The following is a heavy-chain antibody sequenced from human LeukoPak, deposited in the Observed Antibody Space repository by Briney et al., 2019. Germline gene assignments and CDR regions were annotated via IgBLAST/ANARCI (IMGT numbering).Heavy chain of an antibody. J-gene: IGHJ6*03. CDR3: ASHWEPWEYYYMDV. CDR2: INPNSGGT. V-gene: IGHV1-2*02. CDR1: GYTFTGYY. Sequence: KVSCKASGYTFTGYYMHWVRQAPGQGLEWMGWINPNSGGTNYAQKFQGRVTMTRDTSISTAYMELSRLRSDDTAVYYCASHWEPWEYYYMDVWGKGTTVTVSS. D-gene: IGHD1-26*01.